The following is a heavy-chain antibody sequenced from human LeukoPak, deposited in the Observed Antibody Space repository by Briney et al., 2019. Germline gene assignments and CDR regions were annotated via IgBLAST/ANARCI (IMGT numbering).Heavy chain of an antibody. CDR2: IRYGGSNK. V-gene: IGHV3-30*02. D-gene: IGHD4-17*01. J-gene: IGHJ4*02. CDR3: AKDPTGYGDYFDY. Sequence: GGSLRLYCAGSGFTFSSYGMEWVRQAPGKGREGVTDIRYGGSNKYYKDYGRGRFTISRDNSKNTLYLQMNSLRAEDTAVYYCAKDPTGYGDYFDYWGQGTLVTVSS. CDR1: GFTFSSYG.